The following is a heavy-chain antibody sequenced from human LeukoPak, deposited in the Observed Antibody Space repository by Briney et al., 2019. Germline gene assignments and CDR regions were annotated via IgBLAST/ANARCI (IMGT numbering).Heavy chain of an antibody. V-gene: IGHV3-23*01. J-gene: IGHJ4*02. CDR1: GFTLSSYE. D-gene: IGHD6-13*01. CDR3: PTIRGYSNSWPFDY. Sequence: GGSLRLSCTASGFTLSSYEMSWIRQAPGKGLEWVSSIDYSGGETHYADSVKGRFTISRDNSKNTLYLQLSSLRGDDTAVYYCPTIRGYSNSWPFDYWGQGILVTVSS. CDR2: IDYSGGET.